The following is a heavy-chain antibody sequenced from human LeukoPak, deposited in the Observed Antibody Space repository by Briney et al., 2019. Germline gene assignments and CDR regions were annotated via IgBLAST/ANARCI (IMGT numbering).Heavy chain of an antibody. D-gene: IGHD5-12*01. CDR2: IYSGGST. CDR1: GFTVSSNY. J-gene: IGHJ3*02. CDR3: ARGGSGYDYGSFDI. Sequence: PGGSLRLSCAASGFTVSSNYMSWVRQAPGKGLEWVSVIYSGGSTYYADSVKGRFTISRDNSKNTLYLQMNSLRAEDTAVYYCARGGSGYDYGSFDIWGQGTMVTVSS. V-gene: IGHV3-66*01.